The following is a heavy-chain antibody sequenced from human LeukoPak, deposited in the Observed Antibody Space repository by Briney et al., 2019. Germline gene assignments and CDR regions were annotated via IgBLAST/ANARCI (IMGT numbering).Heavy chain of an antibody. D-gene: IGHD3-22*01. V-gene: IGHV1-69*05. J-gene: IGHJ4*02. CDR1: GGTFISYD. CDR3: ASQGAYYYDSIHFDY. CDR2: IIPIFGRA. Sequence: SVKVSCKASGGTFISYDISWVRQAHGQGLEWRGGIIPIFGRANYAQKFQGRVTITTDESTSKDYMEVSRLRYVETAVYYCASQGAYYYDSIHFDYWGQGTLVTVSS.